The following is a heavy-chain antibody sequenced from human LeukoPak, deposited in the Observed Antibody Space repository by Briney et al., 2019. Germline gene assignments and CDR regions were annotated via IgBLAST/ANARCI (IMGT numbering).Heavy chain of an antibody. Sequence: SETLSLTCTVSGGSISTYSWTWIRQPPGKGLEWIGNIYYSGSTNYNPSPKSRVTISIDTSKNQFSLKVGSVTAADTAVYYCARAHSSGWPHMFDPWGQGTLVTVPS. CDR1: GGSISTYS. CDR2: IYYSGST. CDR3: ARAHSSGWPHMFDP. J-gene: IGHJ5*02. D-gene: IGHD6-19*01. V-gene: IGHV4-59*01.